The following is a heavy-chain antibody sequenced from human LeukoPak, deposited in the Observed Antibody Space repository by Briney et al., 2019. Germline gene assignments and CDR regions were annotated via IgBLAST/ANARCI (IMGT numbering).Heavy chain of an antibody. CDR2: IYPGDSDT. J-gene: IGHJ4*02. CDR3: VRFSDY. Sequence: GESLKISCKASGYSFSNWWIGWVRQMPGKGLEWMGIIYPGDSDTTYSPSFQGQVTISADKSITTAYLQWGSLKASDSVMYYCVRFSDYWGQGTLGTVSS. V-gene: IGHV5-51*01. CDR1: GYSFSNWW.